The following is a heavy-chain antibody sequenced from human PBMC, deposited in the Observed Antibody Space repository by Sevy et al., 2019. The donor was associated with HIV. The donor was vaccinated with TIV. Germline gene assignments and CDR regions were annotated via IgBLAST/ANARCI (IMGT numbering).Heavy chain of an antibody. D-gene: IGHD6-13*01. V-gene: IGHV4-34*01. J-gene: IGHJ4*02. CDR2: INHSGST. Sequence: SETLSLTCAVYGGSFSGYYWSWIRQPPGKGLEWIGEINHSGSTNYNPSLKSRVTISVDTSKNQFSLKLSSVVAADTAVYYCARDPSIAAAGTVSVAFDYWGQGTLVTVSS. CDR3: ARDPSIAAAGTVSVAFDY. CDR1: GGSFSGYY.